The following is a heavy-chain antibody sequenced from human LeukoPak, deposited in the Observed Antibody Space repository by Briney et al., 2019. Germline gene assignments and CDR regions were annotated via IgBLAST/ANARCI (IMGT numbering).Heavy chain of an antibody. J-gene: IGHJ4*02. CDR1: GFTFDDYA. CDR3: AKVGKYCSGGSCYSSFFDY. V-gene: IGHV3-9*01. CDR2: ISWNSGSI. D-gene: IGHD2-15*01. Sequence: GGSLRLSCAASGFTFDDYAMHWVRQAPGKGLEWVSGISWNSGSIGYADSVKGRFTISRDNAKNSLYLQMNSLRAEDTALYYCAKVGKYCSGGSCYSSFFDYWGQGTLVTVSS.